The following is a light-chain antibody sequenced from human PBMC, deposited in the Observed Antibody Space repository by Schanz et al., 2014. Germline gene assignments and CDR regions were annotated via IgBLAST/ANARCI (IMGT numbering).Light chain of an antibody. CDR1: QTVASDY. Sequence: EIVLTQSPGTLSLSPGERATLSCRASQTVASDYLAWYQHIPGQAPRLLIYGASSRPTGIPDRFSGSGSGTDFTLTISRLEPEDFAVYYCQYYGTSFWTFGQGTKVEV. CDR3: QYYGTSFWT. CDR2: GAS. V-gene: IGKV3-20*01. J-gene: IGKJ1*01.